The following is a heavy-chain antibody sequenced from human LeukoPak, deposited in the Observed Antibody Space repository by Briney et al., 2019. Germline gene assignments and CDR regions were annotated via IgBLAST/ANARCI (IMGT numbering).Heavy chain of an antibody. CDR2: IKTVGSEK. CDR1: GFTFSNSW. Sequence: GGSLRLSCEASGFTFSNSWMTWVRQTPGKGLEWVANIKTVGSEKYYVDSVRGRFTISRDNAKNSLYLQMNSLRAEDTVVYYCATYSSRNAREFQSWGQGTLVTVSS. CDR3: ATYSSRNAREFQS. J-gene: IGHJ1*01. V-gene: IGHV3-7*01. D-gene: IGHD2-2*01.